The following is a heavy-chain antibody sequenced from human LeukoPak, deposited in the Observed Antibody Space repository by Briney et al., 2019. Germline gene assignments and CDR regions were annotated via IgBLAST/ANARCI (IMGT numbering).Heavy chain of an antibody. J-gene: IGHJ4*02. CDR2: ITGSSDST. CDR1: GFTFSSYV. V-gene: IGHV3-23*01. CDR3: AKVALLWFRELFPQYYFDY. Sequence: GGSLRLSCAASGFTFSSYVMSWVRQAPGKGLEWVAAITGSSDSTYHADSVKGRFTISRDNSKNTLYLQMNSLRAEDTAVYYCAKVALLWFRELFPQYYFDYWGQGTLVTVSS. D-gene: IGHD3-10*01.